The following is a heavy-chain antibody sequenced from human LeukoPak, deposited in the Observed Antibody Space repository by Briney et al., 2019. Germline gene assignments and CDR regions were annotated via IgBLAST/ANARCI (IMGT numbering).Heavy chain of an antibody. CDR2: FDPEDGET. Sequence: ASVKVSCKVSGYTLTELSMHWVRQAPGKGLEWMGGFDPEDGETIYTQKLQGRVTMTTDTSTSTAYMELRSLRSDDTAVYYCARDIVVVPAAMGTTGSDAFDIWGQGTMVTVSS. CDR3: ARDIVVVPAAMGTTGSDAFDI. D-gene: IGHD2-2*01. J-gene: IGHJ3*02. V-gene: IGHV1-24*01. CDR1: GYTLTELS.